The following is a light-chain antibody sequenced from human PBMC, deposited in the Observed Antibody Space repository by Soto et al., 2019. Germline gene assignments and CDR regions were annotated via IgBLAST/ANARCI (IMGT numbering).Light chain of an antibody. Sequence: AIQMTQSPSSLSASVGDRVTITCRASQGIRNDLGWYQQKPGKDPKLLIYAASSLQSGVPSRFSGSGSGTDFTLTISRLQPEDFATYYCLQDYNYPWTFGQGTKLQIK. J-gene: IGKJ1*01. CDR3: LQDYNYPWT. CDR1: QGIRND. CDR2: AAS. V-gene: IGKV1-6*01.